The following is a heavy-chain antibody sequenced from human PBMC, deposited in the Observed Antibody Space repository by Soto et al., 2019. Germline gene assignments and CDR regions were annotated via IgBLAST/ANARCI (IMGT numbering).Heavy chain of an antibody. D-gene: IGHD2-2*01. CDR3: ARAGYCSRTSCSDAFDI. Sequence: QVQLVQSGAEVKKPGASVKVSCKASGYTFTNYAMHWVRQAPGQRPEWMGWINAGNGNTKYSQWFQGRVTITRDTSARIAYMELSSLRSEDTAVYYCARAGYCSRTSCSDAFDIWGQGTMVTVSS. CDR1: GYTFTNYA. CDR2: INAGNGNT. J-gene: IGHJ3*02. V-gene: IGHV1-3*01.